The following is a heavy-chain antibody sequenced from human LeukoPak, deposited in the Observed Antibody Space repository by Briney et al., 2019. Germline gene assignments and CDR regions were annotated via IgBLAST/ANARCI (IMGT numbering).Heavy chain of an antibody. J-gene: IGHJ4*02. Sequence: GGSLRLSCAASGFXFSTYWISWVRQAPGKGPEWVANIKQDGSEKYYADSVRGRFTLSRDNAKNSLYMQMNSLRAEDTAVYYCARYSSSSTYFDYWGQGTLVTVSS. V-gene: IGHV3-7*05. CDR1: GFXFSTYW. D-gene: IGHD6-6*01. CDR3: ARYSSSSTYFDY. CDR2: IKQDGSEK.